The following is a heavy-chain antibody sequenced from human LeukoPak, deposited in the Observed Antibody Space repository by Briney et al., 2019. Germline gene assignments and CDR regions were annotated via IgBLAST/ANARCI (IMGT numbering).Heavy chain of an antibody. Sequence: GASVKVSCKASGYTFTSYYMHWVRQAPGQGLEWMGIINPSGGSTSYAQKFQGRVTITADESTSTAYMELSSLRSEDTAVYYCARVYDGYPSWYFDYWGQGTLVTVSS. J-gene: IGHJ4*02. CDR3: ARVYDGYPSWYFDY. V-gene: IGHV1-46*01. D-gene: IGHD6-25*01. CDR2: INPSGGST. CDR1: GYTFTSYY.